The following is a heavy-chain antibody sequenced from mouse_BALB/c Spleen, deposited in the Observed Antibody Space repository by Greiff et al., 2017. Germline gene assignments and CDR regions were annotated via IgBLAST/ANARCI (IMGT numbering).Heavy chain of an antibody. D-gene: IGHD1-2*01. V-gene: IGHV3-6*02. CDR3: AREGDYYGYNY. CDR2: ISYDGSN. CDR1: GYSITSGYY. Sequence: EVKLQESGPGLVKPSQSLSLTCSVTGYSITSGYYWNWIRQFPGNKLEWMGYISYDGSNNYNPSLKNRISITRDTSKNPSFLKLNSVTTEDTATYYCAREGDYYGYNYWGQGTTLTVSS. J-gene: IGHJ2*01.